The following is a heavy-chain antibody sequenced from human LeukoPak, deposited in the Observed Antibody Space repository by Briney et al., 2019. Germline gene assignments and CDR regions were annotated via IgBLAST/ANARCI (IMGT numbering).Heavy chain of an antibody. V-gene: IGHV4-30-4*01. Sequence: PSQTLSLTCTVSGGSITSGEHYCSWIPQPPWKGLESIGYVAYTGSTNYNPSLSSRVTMSVDTSKNQFSLKLSSVTAADTAVYYCARDSNSEAVAGPAAAFDYWGQGTLVTVSS. D-gene: IGHD6-19*01. CDR3: ARDSNSEAVAGPAAAFDY. CDR1: GGSITSGEHY. J-gene: IGHJ4*02. CDR2: VAYTGST.